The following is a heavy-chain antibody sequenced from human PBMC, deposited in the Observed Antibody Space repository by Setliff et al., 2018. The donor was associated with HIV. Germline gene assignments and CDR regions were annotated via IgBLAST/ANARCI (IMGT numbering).Heavy chain of an antibody. CDR1: GFTFSDYY. J-gene: IGHJ4*02. CDR3: ASLGRRYCNHYTASCYETAGGDSDLKTADY. CDR2: ISSSSSYT. D-gene: IGHD2-21*02. Sequence: AGGSLRLSCAASGFTFSDYYMSWIRQAPGKGLKWVSYISSSSSYTNYADSVKGRFTISRDNSKNTLYLQMNSLRPDDTAVYYCASLGRRYCNHYTASCYETAGGDSDLKTADYWGPGTLVTVSS. V-gene: IGHV3-11*03.